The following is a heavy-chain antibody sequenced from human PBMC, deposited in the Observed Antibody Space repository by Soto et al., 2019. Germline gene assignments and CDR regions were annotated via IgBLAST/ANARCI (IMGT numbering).Heavy chain of an antibody. CDR1: GFTFSSYA. CDR2: ISYDGSNK. J-gene: IGHJ6*02. Sequence: SGFTFSSYAMHWVRQAPGKGLEWVAVISYDGSNKYYADSVKGRFTISRDNSKNTLYLQMNSLRAEDTAVYYCASDNCSSTSCYYYYGMDVWGQGTTVTVSS. D-gene: IGHD2-2*01. V-gene: IGHV3-30-3*01. CDR3: ASDNCSSTSCYYYYGMDV.